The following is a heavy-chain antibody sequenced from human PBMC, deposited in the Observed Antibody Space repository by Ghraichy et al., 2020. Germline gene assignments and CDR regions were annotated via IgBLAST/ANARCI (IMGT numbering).Heavy chain of an antibody. CDR2: INHSGST. D-gene: IGHD6-13*01. Sequence: SETLSLTCAVYGGSFSGYYWSWIRQPPGKGLEWIGEINHSGSTNYNPSLKSRVTISVDTSKNQFSLKLSSVTAADTAVYYCARGAPSSSWYFSSRGAFDIWGQGTMVTVSS. CDR3: ARGAPSSSWYFSSRGAFDI. V-gene: IGHV4-34*01. CDR1: GGSFSGYY. J-gene: IGHJ3*02.